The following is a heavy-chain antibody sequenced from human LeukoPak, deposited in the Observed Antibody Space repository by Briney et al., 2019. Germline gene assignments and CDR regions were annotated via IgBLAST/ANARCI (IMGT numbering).Heavy chain of an antibody. V-gene: IGHV4-61*01. Sequence: SETLSLTCTVSGGSVSSGSYYWSWIRQPPGKGLEWMGYIYYSGSTNYNPSLKSRVTISVDTSKNQFSLKLSSVTAADTAVYYCAREGSHRLGYFVSGEYYYYGMDVWGKGTTVTVSS. CDR2: IYYSGST. D-gene: IGHD3-9*01. CDR1: GGSVSSGSYY. CDR3: AREGSHRLGYFVSGEYYYYGMDV. J-gene: IGHJ6*04.